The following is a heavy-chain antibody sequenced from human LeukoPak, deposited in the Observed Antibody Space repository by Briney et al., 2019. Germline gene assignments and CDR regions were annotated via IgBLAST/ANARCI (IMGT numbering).Heavy chain of an antibody. V-gene: IGHV3-48*03. Sequence: GGSLRLSCAASGFTFSSYEMNWVRQAPGKGLEWVSYISSSGSTIYYADSVKGRFTISRGNAKNSLYLQMNSLRAEDTAVYYCAREASYYYGSGYAFDIWGQGTMVTVSS. CDR2: ISSSGSTI. J-gene: IGHJ3*02. D-gene: IGHD3-10*01. CDR1: GFTFSSYE. CDR3: AREASYYYGSGYAFDI.